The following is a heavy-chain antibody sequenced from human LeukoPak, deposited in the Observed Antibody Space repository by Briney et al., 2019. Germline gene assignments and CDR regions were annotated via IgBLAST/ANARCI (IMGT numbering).Heavy chain of an antibody. V-gene: IGHV3-7*03. D-gene: IGHD2-21*02. J-gene: IGHJ6*02. CDR3: AKDLGGGDRADIQGPYYYYGMDV. Sequence: PGGSLRRSCAASGFALSSHWMTWVRQVPGRGPEWVANVNRDGSETYYLDSVKGRFTISRDNSKNTLYLQMNSLRAEDTAVYYCAKDLGGGDRADIQGPYYYYGMDVWGQGTTVTVSS. CDR1: GFALSSHW. CDR2: VNRDGSET.